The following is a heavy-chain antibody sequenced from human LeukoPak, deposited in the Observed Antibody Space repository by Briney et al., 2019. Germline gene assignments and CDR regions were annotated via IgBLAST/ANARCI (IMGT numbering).Heavy chain of an antibody. CDR1: GFTFNNYA. CDR2: ISGSGGST. D-gene: IGHD6-19*01. Sequence: GGSLRLSCAASGFTFNNYAMSWVRQAPGKGLEWVSAISGSGGSTYYADSVKGRFTISRDNSKNTLYLQMNSLRAEDTAVYYCARDSGWYFNYWGQGTLVTVSS. J-gene: IGHJ4*02. V-gene: IGHV3-23*01. CDR3: ARDSGWYFNY.